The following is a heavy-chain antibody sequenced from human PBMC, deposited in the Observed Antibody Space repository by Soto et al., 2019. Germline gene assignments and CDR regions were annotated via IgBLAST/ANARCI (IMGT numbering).Heavy chain of an antibody. Sequence: QVQLQESGPGLVKPSGTLSLTCAVSGDSISSPKWWTWLRQPPGKGLEWIGDLLHSGTTNYNPSLKSRVILSVDKSQNHFSLSLTSVTAAATAIYYCAYRSGWYRHDVWGQGTSVTVSS. CDR1: GDSISSPKW. V-gene: IGHV4-4*02. CDR2: LLHSGTT. J-gene: IGHJ3*01. CDR3: AYRSGWYRHDV. D-gene: IGHD6-19*01.